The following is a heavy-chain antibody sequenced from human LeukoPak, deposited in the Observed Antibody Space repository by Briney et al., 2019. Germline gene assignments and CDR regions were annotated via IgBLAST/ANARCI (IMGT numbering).Heavy chain of an antibody. V-gene: IGHV4-39*01. Sequence: SETLSLTCTVSGGSISSCSAYWGWLRQPPGRGLEWIVSIYYSGSTYYNPSLKSRLTISVDQSKNPFSLKLSSVTAADTALYFCSRVKVRGAKGAFDIWGQGTMVTVSS. CDR2: IYYSGST. CDR1: GGSISSCSAY. J-gene: IGHJ3*02. CDR3: SRVKVRGAKGAFDI. D-gene: IGHD3-10*01.